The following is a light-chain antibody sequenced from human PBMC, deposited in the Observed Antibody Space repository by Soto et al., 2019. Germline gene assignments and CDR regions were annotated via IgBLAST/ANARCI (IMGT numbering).Light chain of an antibody. CDR1: QSVSSSY. CDR3: QHYGNSPWT. CDR2: GAS. J-gene: IGKJ1*01. V-gene: IGKV3-20*01. Sequence: EIVLTQSPGTLSLSPGEKATLSCRASQSVSSSYLAWYQQKPGQAPRLLIYGASNRATGIPDRFSGSGSGTDFTLTISRLVPEDFAVYYCQHYGNSPWTFGQGTKVDIK.